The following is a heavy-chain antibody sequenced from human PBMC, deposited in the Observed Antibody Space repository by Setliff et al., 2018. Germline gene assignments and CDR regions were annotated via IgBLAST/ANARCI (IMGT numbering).Heavy chain of an antibody. Sequence: GGSLRLSCAASGFTFSSLWMSWVRQAPGRGLEWVANINQVGNARYYVDSVKGRFTISRDNAKNSLYLQMNSLRAEDTAVYHCARGARLYETDHHYYGWLDPWGQGTLVTVSS. CDR3: ARGARLYETDHHYYGWLDP. CDR1: GFTFSSLW. J-gene: IGHJ5*02. CDR2: INQVGNAR. D-gene: IGHD3-22*01. V-gene: IGHV3-7*01.